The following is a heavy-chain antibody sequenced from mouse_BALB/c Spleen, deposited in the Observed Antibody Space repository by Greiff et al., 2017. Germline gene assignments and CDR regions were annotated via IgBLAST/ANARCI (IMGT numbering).Heavy chain of an antibody. J-gene: IGHJ2*01. CDR1: GFNIKDYY. CDR3: NALGGNSYFDY. V-gene: IGHV14-4*02. Sequence: EVKLMESGAELVRSGASVKLSCTASGFNIKDYYMHWVKQRPEQGLEWIGWIDPENGDTEYAPKFQGKATMTADTSSNTAYLQLSSLTSEDTAVYYCNALGGNSYFDYWGQGTTLTVSS. CDR2: IDPENGDT. D-gene: IGHD2-1*01.